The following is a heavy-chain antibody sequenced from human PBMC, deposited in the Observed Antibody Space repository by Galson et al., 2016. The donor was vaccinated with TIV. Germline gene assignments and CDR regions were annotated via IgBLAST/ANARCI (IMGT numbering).Heavy chain of an antibody. CDR1: GYTFSSYV. V-gene: IGHV3-33*01. J-gene: IGHJ6*02. D-gene: IGHD2/OR15-2a*01. Sequence: SLRLSCAASGYTFSSYVMHWVRQAPGKGLEWVAVIWYDGSIKYNEDSVKGRFTISRDKPKNTLYLAMSSLRAEDTAVYYCARIIVSYGMDVWGQGTTVTVSS. CDR3: ARIIVSYGMDV. CDR2: IWYDGSIK.